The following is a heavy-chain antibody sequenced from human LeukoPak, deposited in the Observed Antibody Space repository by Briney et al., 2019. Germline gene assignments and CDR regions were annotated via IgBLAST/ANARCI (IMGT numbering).Heavy chain of an antibody. CDR1: GYTFINYH. Sequence: ASVRVSCGASGYTFINYHINWVRQASGQGLEWMGWMNPNSGDRGYAQNFQGRVTITSDTSISTAYMELSSLRSEDTDVYFCARTTSLTASGYDYWGQGTLVTVSS. D-gene: IGHD4-17*01. V-gene: IGHV1-8*03. CDR2: MNPNSGDR. J-gene: IGHJ4*02. CDR3: ARTTSLTASGYDY.